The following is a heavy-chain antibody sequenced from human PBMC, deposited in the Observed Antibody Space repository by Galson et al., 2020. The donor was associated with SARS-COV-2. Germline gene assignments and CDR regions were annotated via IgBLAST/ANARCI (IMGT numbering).Heavy chain of an antibody. CDR2: IDYTGET. J-gene: IGHJ6*03. CDR3: ARGLFYYYMGV. Sequence: SETLSLTCTASGGSISGGYYGGWIRQSPQKGLEWIGFIDYTGETKYNPSVRGRVTISLNKSKNEFSLKLRSVTAADTAVYYCARGLFYYYMGVWGKGTTVTISS. V-gene: IGHV4-61*08. CDR1: GGSISGGYY.